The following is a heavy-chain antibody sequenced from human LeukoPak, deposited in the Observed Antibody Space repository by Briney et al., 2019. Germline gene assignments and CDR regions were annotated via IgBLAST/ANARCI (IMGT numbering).Heavy chain of an antibody. CDR3: ARGAGSGSLAYDYGMDV. Sequence: ASVGVSCKASGYTFTVYYMHWVRQAPGQGLESMGWINTDIGDTNYEQKFQGRVTMTRDTSIGTAYMKLSRLRSDDTALYYCARGAGSGSLAYDYGMDVWGQGTTVTVSS. CDR1: GYTFTVYY. D-gene: IGHD3-10*01. CDR2: INTDIGDT. V-gene: IGHV1-2*02. J-gene: IGHJ6*02.